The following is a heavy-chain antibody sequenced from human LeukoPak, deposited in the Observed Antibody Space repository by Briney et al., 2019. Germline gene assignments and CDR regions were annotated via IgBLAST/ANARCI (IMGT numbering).Heavy chain of an antibody. CDR3: ARIIRGYSYGAFDY. CDR1: GGSISSGDYY. Sequence: KPSQTLSLTCTVSGGSISSGDYYWSWIRQPPGKGLEWIGYIYYSGSTNYNPSLKSRVTISVDTSKNQFSLKLSSVTAADTAVYYCARIIRGYSYGAFDYWGQGTLVTVSS. CDR2: IYYSGST. V-gene: IGHV4-61*08. D-gene: IGHD5-18*01. J-gene: IGHJ4*02.